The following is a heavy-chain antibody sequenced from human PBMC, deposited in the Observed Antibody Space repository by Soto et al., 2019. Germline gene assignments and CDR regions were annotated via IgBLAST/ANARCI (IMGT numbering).Heavy chain of an antibody. Sequence: SQTLSLTCAISGDSVSSNSAASNWIRQSPSRGLEWLGRTYYRSKWYNDYAVSVKSRITINPDTSKNQFSLQLKSVTPEDTAVYYCARGVGTGIWGSFVNWGQGTLVTVSS. CDR3: ARGVGTGIWGSFVN. J-gene: IGHJ4*02. CDR1: GDSVSSNSAA. CDR2: TYYRSKWYN. D-gene: IGHD3-16*01. V-gene: IGHV6-1*01.